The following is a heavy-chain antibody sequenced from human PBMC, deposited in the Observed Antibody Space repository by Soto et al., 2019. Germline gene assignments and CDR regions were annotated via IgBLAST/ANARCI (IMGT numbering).Heavy chain of an antibody. V-gene: IGHV4-59*08. CDR3: ARRYGSSFDD. D-gene: IGHD3-16*01. CDR1: GGSISSYY. J-gene: IGHJ4*02. Sequence: SETLSLTCTVSGGSISSYYWSWIRQPPGKGLEWIGYIYYSGSTNYNPSLKSRVTISVNTSKNQFSLKLSSVTAADTAVYYCARRYGSSFDDWGQGTPVTVSS. CDR2: IYYSGST.